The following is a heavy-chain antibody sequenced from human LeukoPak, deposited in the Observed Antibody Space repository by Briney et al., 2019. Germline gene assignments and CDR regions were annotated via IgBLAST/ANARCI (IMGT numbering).Heavy chain of an antibody. D-gene: IGHD4-17*01. CDR1: GFTFSSYG. CDR2: IWYDGSNK. CDR3: ARSPNYGDYSSVDY. J-gene: IGHJ4*02. Sequence: EGSLRLSCAASGFTFSSYGMHWVRQAPGKGLEWVAVIWYDGSNKYYADSVKGRFTISRDNSKNTLYLQMNSLRAEDTAVYYCARSPNYGDYSSVDYWGQGTLVTVSS. V-gene: IGHV3-33*01.